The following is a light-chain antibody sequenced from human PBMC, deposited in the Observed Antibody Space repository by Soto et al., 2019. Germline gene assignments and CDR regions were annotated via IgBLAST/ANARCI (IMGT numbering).Light chain of an antibody. V-gene: IGLV2-14*01. CDR1: SSDVGGYNY. CDR2: DVS. CDR3: SSYTSSSTLGVV. J-gene: IGLJ2*01. Sequence: QSALTQPASVSGSPGQSITISCTGTSSDVGGYNYVSWYQQHPGKAPQLMIYDVSNRPSGVSTRFSGSKSGNTASLTISGRQAEDEADYYCSSYTSSSTLGVVFGGGTKVTVL.